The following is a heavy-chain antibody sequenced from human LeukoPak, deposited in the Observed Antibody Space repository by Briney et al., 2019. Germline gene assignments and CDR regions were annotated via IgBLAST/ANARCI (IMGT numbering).Heavy chain of an antibody. J-gene: IGHJ4*02. Sequence: PSETLSLTCSVSGGSIGSSSHYWDWIRQPPGEGLEWIGSIYYSGSTYYNPSLKSRVTISVDTSKNQFSLKLISVTAADTAVYYCARARGEWDPPDYWGQGTLVTVSS. CDR1: GGSIGSSSHY. V-gene: IGHV4-39*07. CDR3: ARARGEWDPPDY. CDR2: IYYSGST. D-gene: IGHD3-16*01.